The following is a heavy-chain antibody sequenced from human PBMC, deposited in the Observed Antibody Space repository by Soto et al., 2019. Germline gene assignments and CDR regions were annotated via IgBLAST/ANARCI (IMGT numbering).Heavy chain of an antibody. CDR3: ARIITPRISALGY. CDR2: INAGNGNT. Sequence: ASVKVSCKASGYTFTSYAMHWVRQAPGQRLEWMGWINAGNGNTKYSQKFQGRVTITRDTSASTAYMELSSLRSEDTAVYYCARIITPRISALGYWGQGTLVTVSS. CDR1: GYTFTSYA. D-gene: IGHD1-20*01. V-gene: IGHV1-3*01. J-gene: IGHJ4*02.